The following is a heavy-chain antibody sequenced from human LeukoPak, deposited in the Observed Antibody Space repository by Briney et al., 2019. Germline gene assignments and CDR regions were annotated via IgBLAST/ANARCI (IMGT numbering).Heavy chain of an antibody. CDR3: AREAYYYDSSDYYQGDAFDI. CDR2: INPNSGGT. J-gene: IGHJ3*02. CDR1: GYTFTGYY. D-gene: IGHD3-22*01. Sequence: GASVKVSCKASGYTFTGYYIHWVRQAPGQGLEWMGWINPNSGGTNYAQKFQGRVTMTRDTSISTAYMELSRLRSDDTAVYYCAREAYYYDSSDYYQGDAFDIWGQGTMVTVSS. V-gene: IGHV1-2*02.